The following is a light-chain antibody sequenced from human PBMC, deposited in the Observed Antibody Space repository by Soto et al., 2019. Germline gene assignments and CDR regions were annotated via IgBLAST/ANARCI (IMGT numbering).Light chain of an antibody. CDR2: SAS. J-gene: IGKJ1*01. V-gene: IGKV1-39*01. CDR3: QQTFSTPWT. Sequence: DVQMTQSPSSLSASVGDRITLTCLASQTIHSYLHWYQFKPGKAPQLLIQSASSLHSGVPSRFSGSRSGTHFTLIISSLQPEDSATYYCQQTFSTPWTFGQGTKVDIK. CDR1: QTIHSY.